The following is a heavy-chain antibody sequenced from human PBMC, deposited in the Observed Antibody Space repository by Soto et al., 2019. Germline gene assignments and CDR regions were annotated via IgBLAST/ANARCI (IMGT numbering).Heavy chain of an antibody. J-gene: IGHJ6*02. Sequence: ASVKVSCKASGYSFTDYHIHWVRQAPGRGLEWLGRINPKSGGTSTAQKFQGWVTMTTDTSISTASMELTRLTSDDTAIYYCARGDSTDCSNGVCSFFFNHDMDVWGQGTTVTVSS. D-gene: IGHD2-8*01. CDR2: INPKSGGT. CDR3: ARGDSTDCSNGVCSFFFNHDMDV. V-gene: IGHV1-2*04. CDR1: GYSFTDYH.